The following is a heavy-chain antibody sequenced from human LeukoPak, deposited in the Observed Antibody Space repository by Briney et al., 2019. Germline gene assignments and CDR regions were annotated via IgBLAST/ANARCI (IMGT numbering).Heavy chain of an antibody. CDR2: ISGSGGST. CDR3: AKGLGYCTNGVCSDAFDI. D-gene: IGHD2-8*01. V-gene: IGHV3-23*01. Sequence: GGSLRLSCAASGFTFSSYAMSWVRQAPGKGLEWASAISGSGGSTYYADSVKGRFTISRDNSKNTLYLQMNSLRAEDTAVYYCAKGLGYCTNGVCSDAFDIWGQGTMVTVSS. J-gene: IGHJ3*02. CDR1: GFTFSSYA.